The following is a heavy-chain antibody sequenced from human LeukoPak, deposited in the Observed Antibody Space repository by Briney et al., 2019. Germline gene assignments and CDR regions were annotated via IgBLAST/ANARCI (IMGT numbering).Heavy chain of an antibody. CDR1: GGTFNNYA. D-gene: IGHD5-18*01. Sequence: RASVKVSCKASGGTFNNYAFNWVRQAPGQGLEWMGRIIPVLDIANYAQGFKGRVTITADKSTSTAYMGLSSLRSEDTALYYCVRVNTALFSLDWGQGTLVTVSS. CDR2: IIPVLDIA. CDR3: VRVNTALFSLD. V-gene: IGHV1-69*04. J-gene: IGHJ4*02.